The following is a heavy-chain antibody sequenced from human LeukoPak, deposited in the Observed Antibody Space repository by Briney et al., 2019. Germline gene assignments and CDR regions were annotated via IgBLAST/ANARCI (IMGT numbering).Heavy chain of an antibody. CDR1: GGTFSSYA. Sequence: SVKVSCKASGGTFSSYAISWVRQAPGQGLEWMGGIIPIFGTANYAQKFQGRVSITADESTSTAYMELSSLRSEDTAVYYCARAVPHYDSSGYYPYYYMDVWGKGTTVTVSS. V-gene: IGHV1-69*13. CDR3: ARAVPHYDSSGYYPYYYMDV. CDR2: IIPIFGTA. J-gene: IGHJ6*03. D-gene: IGHD3-22*01.